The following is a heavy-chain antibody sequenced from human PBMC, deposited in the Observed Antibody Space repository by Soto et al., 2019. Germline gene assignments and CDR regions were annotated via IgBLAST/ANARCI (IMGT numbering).Heavy chain of an antibody. D-gene: IGHD2-15*01. V-gene: IGHV1-69*13. CDR2: IIPIFGTA. CDR3: AREKGRPGGMDV. J-gene: IGHJ6*02. CDR1: RGTFGNYA. Sequence: ASVKVSCKASRGTFGNYAISWVRQAPGQGLEWMGGIIPIFGTANYAQKFQGRVTITADEPTRTAYMELSSLRSEDTAVYYCAREKGRPGGMDVWGQGTTVTVSS.